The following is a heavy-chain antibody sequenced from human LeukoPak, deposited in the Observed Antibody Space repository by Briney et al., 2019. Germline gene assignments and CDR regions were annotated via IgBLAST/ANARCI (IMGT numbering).Heavy chain of an antibody. D-gene: IGHD1-26*01. CDR1: GFTFSSYS. CDR3: ARGDSGSYFRAVDY. J-gene: IGHJ4*02. Sequence: TGGSLRLSCAASGFTFSSYSMNWVRQAPGKGLEWVSSISSSSSYIYYADSVKGRFTISRDNAKNTLYLQMNTLKAEDTAVYYCARGDSGSYFRAVDYWGQGTLVTVSS. CDR2: ISSSSSYI. V-gene: IGHV3-21*01.